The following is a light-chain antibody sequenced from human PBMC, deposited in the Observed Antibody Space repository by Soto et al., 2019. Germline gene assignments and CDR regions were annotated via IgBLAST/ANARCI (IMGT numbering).Light chain of an antibody. J-gene: IGKJ1*01. CDR3: HQYYGSPPRT. CDR1: QSVLYSSNNKNY. Sequence: DIVMTQSPDSLAVSLGERATINCKSSQSVLYSSNNKNYLAWYQQKPGQSPKLLISWGFIRESGVPDRFSGSGSGTDFTLTISSLQAEDVAVYYCHQYYGSPPRTSGQGTKEEIK. CDR2: WGF. V-gene: IGKV4-1*01.